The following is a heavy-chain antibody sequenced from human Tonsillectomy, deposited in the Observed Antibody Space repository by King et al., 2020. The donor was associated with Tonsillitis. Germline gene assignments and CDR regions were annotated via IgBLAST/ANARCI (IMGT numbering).Heavy chain of an antibody. CDR1: GYTFTSYG. J-gene: IGHJ4*02. CDR3: ARGLGYGYDS. CDR2: ISNYNGNT. V-gene: IGHV1-18*01. D-gene: IGHD5-18*01. Sequence: VQLVQSGAEVKKPGALVKVSCKACGYTFTSYGISWGRQPPGQGLEWMGWISNYNGNTNYAQRLQGRVAMTAETSTSTAYMELRGLGSDDTAVYYCARGLGYGYDSWGQGTQVTVSS.